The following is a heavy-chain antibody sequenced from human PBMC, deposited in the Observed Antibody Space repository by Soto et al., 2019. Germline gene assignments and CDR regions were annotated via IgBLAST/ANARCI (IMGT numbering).Heavy chain of an antibody. J-gene: IGHJ5*02. CDR1: GGSISRYY. CDR3: ARDRSTYGGGGTGEVKENWFDP. CDR2: AYYSGDT. D-gene: IGHD2-8*01. Sequence: LSLTCSVSGGSISRYYWSWIRQPPGKGLEWIGYAYYSGDTGYNPSLKSRVTMAVDTSKSQVSLKLSSVTAADTAVYYCARDRSTYGGGGTGEVKENWFDPWGQGALVTVSS. V-gene: IGHV4-59*01.